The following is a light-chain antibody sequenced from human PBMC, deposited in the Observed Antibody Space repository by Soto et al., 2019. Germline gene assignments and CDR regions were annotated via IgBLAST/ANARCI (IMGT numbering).Light chain of an antibody. CDR2: KAS. Sequence: SQSINSLLAWFQQKPGKAPEILIYKASSLESGVPSRFSGSGSGTEFTLTISSLQPDDSATYYCLQYYDYRTFGQGTKVDIK. V-gene: IGKV1-5*03. CDR3: LQYYDYRT. J-gene: IGKJ1*01. CDR1: QSINSL.